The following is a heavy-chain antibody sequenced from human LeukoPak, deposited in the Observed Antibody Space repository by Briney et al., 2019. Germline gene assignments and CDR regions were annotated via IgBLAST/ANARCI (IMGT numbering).Heavy chain of an antibody. CDR1: GLTFNTYG. CDR3: PTPHISPAILSGYFDY. J-gene: IGHJ4*02. D-gene: IGHD3-9*01. CDR2: ISNDGGNK. Sequence: GGSLRLSCAASGLTFNTYGIHWVRRAPGKGPECVAVISNDGGNKYYTASVRGRFTISTNNSKNKVYLQMNSLRVEDTAVYSCPTPHISPAILSGYFDYWGQGTLVAVSS. V-gene: IGHV3-30*10.